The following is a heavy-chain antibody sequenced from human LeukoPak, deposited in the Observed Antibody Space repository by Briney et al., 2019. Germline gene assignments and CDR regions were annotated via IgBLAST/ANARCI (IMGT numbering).Heavy chain of an antibody. V-gene: IGHV4-38-2*02. D-gene: IGHD4-23*01. J-gene: IGHJ4*02. CDR1: GYSISSGNY. CDR3: ARGYGGHVDY. CDR2: IYHSGTT. Sequence: PSETLSLTCTVSGYSISSGNYWGWIRQSPGKGLEWIGNIYHSGTTYYNPSLKSRVTISVDTSKNQFSPKLSSVTAADTAVYYCARGYGGHVDYWGQGTLVTVSS.